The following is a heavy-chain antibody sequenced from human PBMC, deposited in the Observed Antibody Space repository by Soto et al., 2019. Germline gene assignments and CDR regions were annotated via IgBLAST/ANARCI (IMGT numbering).Heavy chain of an antibody. D-gene: IGHD2-21*02. CDR2: IPYTGDT. CDR3: AGGLVVVTAGRSYFAY. J-gene: IGHJ4*02. CDR1: GGSISSNSYY. Sequence: QLQLQESGPGLVKPSETLSLTCTVSGGSISSNSYYWGWIRQPPGKGLEWIGSIPYTGDTNYNPSLKSRVTISIDTSKNQFALKLGSVTAADTAVYYCAGGLVVVTAGRSYFAYWGQGTLVTVSS. V-gene: IGHV4-39*01.